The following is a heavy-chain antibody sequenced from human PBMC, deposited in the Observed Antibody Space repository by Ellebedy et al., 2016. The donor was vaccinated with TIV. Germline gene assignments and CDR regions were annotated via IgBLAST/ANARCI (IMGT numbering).Heavy chain of an antibody. V-gene: IGHV3-72*01. J-gene: IGHJ4*02. CDR1: GFTFRSYA. CDR3: ARGYCTSAGCYAGDY. CDR2: TRNKANSYTT. D-gene: IGHD2-2*01. Sequence: GESLKISXAASGFTFRSYAMHWVRQAPGKGLEWVGRTRNKANSYTTEYAASVKGRFTISRDDSKKSLYLQMNSLNTDDTAVYYCARGYCTSAGCYAGDYWGQGTLVTVSS.